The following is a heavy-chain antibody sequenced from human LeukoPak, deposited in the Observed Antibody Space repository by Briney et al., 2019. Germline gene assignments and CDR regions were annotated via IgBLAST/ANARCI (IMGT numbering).Heavy chain of an antibody. J-gene: IGHJ5*02. CDR3: ARAPDPGSSSYNWFDP. D-gene: IGHD6-6*01. V-gene: IGHV1-2*02. Sequence: ASVKVSCKASGYTFTGYYMHWVRQAPGQGVEWMGWNNPNSGGTNYAQKFQGRVTMTRDTSISTAYMELSRLRSDDTAVYYCARAPDPGSSSYNWFDPWGQGTLVTVSS. CDR1: GYTFTGYY. CDR2: NNPNSGGT.